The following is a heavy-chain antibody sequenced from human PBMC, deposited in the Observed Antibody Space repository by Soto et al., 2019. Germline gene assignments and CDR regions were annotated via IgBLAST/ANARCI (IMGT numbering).Heavy chain of an antibody. CDR1: GFTLSSYS. J-gene: IGHJ6*02. Sequence: EVQLVESGGGLVQPGGSLRLSCEASGFTLSSYSMNWARQAPGQGLEWVSYIRSSSSTIYYADSVKGRFTISRDNAKNSLYLQMNSLRDEDTAVYYCARVNPRSSGWDVWGQGTTVTVSS. V-gene: IGHV3-48*02. CDR2: IRSSSSTI. CDR3: ARVNPRSSGWDV.